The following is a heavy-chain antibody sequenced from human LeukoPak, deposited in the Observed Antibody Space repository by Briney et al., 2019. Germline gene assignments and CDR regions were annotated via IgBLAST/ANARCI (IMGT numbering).Heavy chain of an antibody. D-gene: IGHD5-18*01. Sequence: QAGGSLRLSCVASGILVSSNYMSWVRQAPGKGLEWVSFIDSTGSTYYADSVKGRFTISRDNSRNTLYLQMNSLRVEDTAVYYCARRERLGYSYGRGTLDIWGQGTMVTVSS. CDR3: ARRERLGYSYGRGTLDI. V-gene: IGHV3-66*01. J-gene: IGHJ3*02. CDR1: GILVSSNY. CDR2: IDSTGST.